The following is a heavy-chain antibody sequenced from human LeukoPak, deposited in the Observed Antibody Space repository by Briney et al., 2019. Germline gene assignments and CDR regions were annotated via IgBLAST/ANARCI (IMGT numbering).Heavy chain of an antibody. CDR3: AKGRALEVVAAFNY. D-gene: IGHD2-15*01. V-gene: IGHV3-23*01. CDR1: GFTFSSYA. CDR2: ISGSGGST. Sequence: PGGSLRLSCAASGFTFSSYAMSWVRQAPGKGLEWVSAISGSGGSTYYADSVKGRFTISRDNSKNTLYLQMNSLGAEDTAVYYCAKGRALEVVAAFNYWGQGTVVTVSS. J-gene: IGHJ4*02.